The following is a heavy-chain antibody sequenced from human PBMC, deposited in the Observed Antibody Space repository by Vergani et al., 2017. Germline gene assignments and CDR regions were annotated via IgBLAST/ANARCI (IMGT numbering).Heavy chain of an antibody. CDR2: ISYDGSNK. Sequence: QVQLVESGGGVVQPGRSLRLSCAASGFTFSSYAMHWVRQAPGKGLEWVAVISYDGSNKYYADSVKGRFTISRDNSKNTLYLQMNSLRAEDTAVYYCARILVDTRYCSSTSCYSWDYYYYGMDVWGQGTTVTVSS. D-gene: IGHD2-2*01. CDR3: ARILVDTRYCSSTSCYSWDYYYYGMDV. J-gene: IGHJ6*02. V-gene: IGHV3-30-3*01. CDR1: GFTFSSYA.